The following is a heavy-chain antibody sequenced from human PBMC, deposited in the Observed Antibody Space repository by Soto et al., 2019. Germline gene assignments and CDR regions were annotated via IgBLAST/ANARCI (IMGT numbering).Heavy chain of an antibody. V-gene: IGHV3-30-3*01. CDR2: ISYDGSNK. D-gene: IGHD2-2*01. CDR3: ARGESQLLPYYYYYGMDV. J-gene: IGHJ6*02. Sequence: QVQLVESGGGVVQPGRSLRLSCAASGFTFSSYAMHWVRQAPGKGLEWVAVISYDGSNKYYADSVKGRFTISRDNSKNTLYLQMNSLRAEDTAVYYCARGESQLLPYYYYYGMDVWGQGTTVTVSS. CDR1: GFTFSSYA.